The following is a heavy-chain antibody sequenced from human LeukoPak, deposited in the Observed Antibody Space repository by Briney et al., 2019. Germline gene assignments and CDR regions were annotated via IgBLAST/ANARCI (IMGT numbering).Heavy chain of an antibody. D-gene: IGHD3-10*01. J-gene: IGHJ5*02. CDR2: IYTSGST. Sequence: SETLSLTCTVSGGSISSYYWSWIRQPAGKGLEWIGRIYTSGSTHYNPSLKSRVTMSVDTSKNQSSLKLSSVTAADTAVYYCARDSGTTGEVKFDPWGQGTLVTVSS. CDR1: GGSISSYY. CDR3: ARDSGTTGEVKFDP. V-gene: IGHV4-4*07.